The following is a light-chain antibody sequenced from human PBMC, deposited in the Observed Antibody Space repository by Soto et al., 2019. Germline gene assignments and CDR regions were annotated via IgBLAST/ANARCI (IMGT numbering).Light chain of an antibody. CDR1: TGAVTSSQY. CDR2: DTY. V-gene: IGLV7-46*01. CDR3: LLSYGGDGV. J-gene: IGLJ3*02. Sequence: QTVVTQEPSLTVSPGGTVTLTCGSGTGAVTSSQYPYWFQQKPGQAPRILIYDTYSKHSWTPVRFSGSLLGGKAALTLSGAQPEDEAEYFCLLSYGGDGVFGGGTKLTVL.